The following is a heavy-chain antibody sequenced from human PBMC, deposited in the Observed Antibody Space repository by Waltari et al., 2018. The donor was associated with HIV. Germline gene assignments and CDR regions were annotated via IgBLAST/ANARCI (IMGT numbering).Heavy chain of an antibody. V-gene: IGHV4-61*02. CDR3: ARALDYYESGSFPWWFFDL. CDR2: VYTSGST. J-gene: IGHJ2*01. D-gene: IGHD3-10*01. Sequence: QVQLRESGPGLVKPSQTLSLTCTVSGGSISSGYYYWSWIRQPAGKGLEGIGRVYTSGSTNYNPSLKSRVTISVDTSNNQFSLKLSSVTAADTAVYYCARALDYYESGSFPWWFFDLWGRGTLVTVTS. CDR1: GGSISSGYYY.